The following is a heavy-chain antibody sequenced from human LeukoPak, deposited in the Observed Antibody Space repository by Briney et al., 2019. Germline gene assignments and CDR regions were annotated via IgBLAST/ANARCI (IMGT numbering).Heavy chain of an antibody. CDR1: GGSISSGGYS. D-gene: IGHD1-20*01. CDR2: IYRSGST. Sequence: SETLSLTCAVSGGSISSGGYSWSWIRQPPGKGLEWIGYIYRSGSTYYNPSLKSRVTISVDRSKHQFSLKLSSVTAADTAVYYCARCITGPRDFDYWGQGTLVTVSS. CDR3: ARCITGPRDFDY. J-gene: IGHJ4*02. V-gene: IGHV4-30-2*01.